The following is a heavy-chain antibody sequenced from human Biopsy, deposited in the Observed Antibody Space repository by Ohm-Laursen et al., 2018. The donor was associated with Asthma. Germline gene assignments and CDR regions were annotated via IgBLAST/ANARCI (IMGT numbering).Heavy chain of an antibody. CDR3: ARGQKSPGDRWFDP. D-gene: IGHD7-27*01. CDR2: INPNSGGT. V-gene: IGHV1-2*06. J-gene: IGHJ5*02. Sequence: SSVKVSCKTSGYTFIGYHIHWVRQAPGQGLEWMGRINPNSGGTNYARKFQGRVTMTSDTSISTAYMELSRLRSDDTALNYCARGQKSPGDRWFDPWGQGTLVTVSS. CDR1: GYTFIGYH.